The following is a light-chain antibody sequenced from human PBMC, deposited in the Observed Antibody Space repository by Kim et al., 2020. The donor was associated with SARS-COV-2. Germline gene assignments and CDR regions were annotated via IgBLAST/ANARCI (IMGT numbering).Light chain of an antibody. CDR1: KLGDIY. Sequence: PGQTAAIHCSGCKLGDIYVSWYQQTPGQSPGVVIYKDNQRPSGTPERFSGSNSGNTATLTISGTQAMDEADYYCQACDSSTHNYVFGAGTKVTVL. V-gene: IGLV3-1*01. J-gene: IGLJ1*01. CDR3: QACDSSTHNYV. CDR2: KDN.